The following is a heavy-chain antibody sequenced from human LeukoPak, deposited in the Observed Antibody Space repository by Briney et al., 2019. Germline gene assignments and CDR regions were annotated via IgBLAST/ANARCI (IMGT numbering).Heavy chain of an antibody. Sequence: GGSLRLSCAASGFTFSSYAMSWVRQAPGKGLEWVSAISGSGGSTYYADSVKGRFTISRDDSKNTLYLQMNSLRAEDTAVYYCAKDLSYYGSGSYPNWFDPWGQGTMVTVSS. V-gene: IGHV3-23*01. CDR1: GFTFSSYA. CDR3: AKDLSYYGSGSYPNWFDP. CDR2: ISGSGGST. J-gene: IGHJ5*02. D-gene: IGHD3-10*01.